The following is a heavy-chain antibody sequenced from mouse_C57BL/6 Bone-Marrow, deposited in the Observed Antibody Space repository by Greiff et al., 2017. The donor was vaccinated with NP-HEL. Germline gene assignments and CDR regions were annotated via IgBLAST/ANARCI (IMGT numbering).Heavy chain of an antibody. CDR3: TTYPITTVVATEAMDY. Sequence: DVKLVESGAELVRPGASVKLSCTASGFNIKDDYMHWVKQRPEQGLEWIGWIDPENGDTEYASKFQGKATITADTSSNTAYLQLSSLTSEDTAVYYCTTYPITTVVATEAMDYWGQGTSVTVSS. J-gene: IGHJ4*01. D-gene: IGHD1-1*01. V-gene: IGHV14-4*01. CDR1: GFNIKDDY. CDR2: IDPENGDT.